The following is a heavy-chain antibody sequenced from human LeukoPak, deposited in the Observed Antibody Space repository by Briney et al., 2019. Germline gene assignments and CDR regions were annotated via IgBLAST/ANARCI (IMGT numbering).Heavy chain of an antibody. D-gene: IGHD2-15*01. CDR3: ARTGYCSGGSCYARGYFQH. V-gene: IGHV3-30*02. Sequence: GGSLRLSCAASGFTFSDYGMHWVRQAPGKGLEWVAFIRNDGSNEYYPDSVKGRFTISRDNSRNTLYLQMNSLRAEDTSVYYCARTGYCSGGSCYARGYFQHWGQGTLVTVSS. CDR2: IRNDGSNE. J-gene: IGHJ1*01. CDR1: GFTFSDYG.